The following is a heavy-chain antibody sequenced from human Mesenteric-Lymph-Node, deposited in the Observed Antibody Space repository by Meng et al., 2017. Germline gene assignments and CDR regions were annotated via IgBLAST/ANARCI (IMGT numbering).Heavy chain of an antibody. CDR2: IYYSGST. J-gene: IGHJ5*02. V-gene: IGHV4-31*03. D-gene: IGHD4-17*01. CDR3: ARTNYGDYNWFDP. CDR1: GGSISSGGFY. Sequence: QVQLQGPGPGLVKPSQTLSLTCPVSGGSISSGGFYWSWIRQPPGKGLEWIGYIYYSGSTYYNPSLRSRVAISIDTSKNQFSLKLTSVTAADTAVYFCARTNYGDYNWFDPWGQGTLVTVSS.